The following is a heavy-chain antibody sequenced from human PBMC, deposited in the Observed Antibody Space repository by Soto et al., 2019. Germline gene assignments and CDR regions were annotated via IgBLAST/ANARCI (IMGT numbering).Heavy chain of an antibody. CDR2: IWYDGSNK. D-gene: IGHD3-9*01. CDR1: GFTFSSYG. Sequence: QVQLVESGGGVVQPGRSLRLSCAASGFTFSSYGMHWVRQAPGKGLEWVAVIWYDGSNKYYADSVKGRFTISRDNSKNTLYLQMNSLRAEDTAVYYCARGARYADYWGQGTLVTVSS. V-gene: IGHV3-33*01. CDR3: ARGARYADY. J-gene: IGHJ4*02.